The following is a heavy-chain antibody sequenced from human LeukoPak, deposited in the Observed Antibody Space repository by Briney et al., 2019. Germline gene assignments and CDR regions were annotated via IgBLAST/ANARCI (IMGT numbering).Heavy chain of an antibody. V-gene: IGHV4-59*01. CDR2: IYYSGST. CDR1: GDSISRYY. D-gene: IGHD5-18*01. CDR3: ARGGYTYGFVAKFDS. J-gene: IGHJ4*02. Sequence: SETLSLTCTVSGDSISRYYWSWIRQPPGKGLEWIGYIYYSGSTNYNTSLKSRVTISLDTSKHQFSLKLSSVTAADTAVYYCARGGYTYGFVAKFDSWGQGTLVSVSS.